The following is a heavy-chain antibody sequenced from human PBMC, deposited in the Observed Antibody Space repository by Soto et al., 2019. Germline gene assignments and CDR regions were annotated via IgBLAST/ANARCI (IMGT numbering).Heavy chain of an antibody. D-gene: IGHD3-9*01. J-gene: IGHJ4*02. CDR3: ARHATYYDILSGYYFDY. V-gene: IGHV5-51*01. CDR1: GYTFSSYR. Sequence: PGESLKISWKGSGYTFSSYRIGWVLQVPGKGLEWMGIISPGDSDTKYSQSFQGQVTISADKSISTAYLQWNSLKASDTAMYYCARHATYYDILSGYYFDYWGQGTLVTVSS. CDR2: ISPGDSDT.